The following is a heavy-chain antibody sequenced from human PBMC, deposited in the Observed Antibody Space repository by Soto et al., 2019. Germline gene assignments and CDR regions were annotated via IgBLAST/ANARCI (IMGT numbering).Heavy chain of an antibody. D-gene: IGHD5-18*01. Sequence: SVKVSCKASGGTFSSYAISWVRQAPGQGLEWMGWIIPIFGTAKYAQKFQGRVAITADECTRTDHREMCSLRSEAPAVYYCAQSGYSYGYGYWDQGNLVTACS. CDR2: IIPIFGTA. J-gene: IGHJ4*02. CDR3: AQSGYSYGYGY. CDR1: GGTFSSYA. V-gene: IGHV1-69*13.